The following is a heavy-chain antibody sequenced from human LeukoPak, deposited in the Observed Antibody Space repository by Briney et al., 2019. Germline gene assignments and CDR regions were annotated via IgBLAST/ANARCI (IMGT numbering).Heavy chain of an antibody. D-gene: IGHD6-13*01. V-gene: IGHV1-18*01. CDR2: ISTYNGKT. J-gene: IGHJ5*02. CDR1: GYSFSGSD. Sequence: ASVKVSCKASGYSFSGSDISWVRQAPGQGLEWMGWISTYNGKTNYAQKLQGRVTMTTDTSTSTAYMGLRSLTSGDTAVYYCARGGSAAALDPWGQGTLVTVSS. CDR3: ARGGSAAALDP.